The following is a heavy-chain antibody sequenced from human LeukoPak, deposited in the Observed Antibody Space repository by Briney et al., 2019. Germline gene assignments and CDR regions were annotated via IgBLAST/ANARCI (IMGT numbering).Heavy chain of an antibody. CDR2: IKQDGSEK. CDR1: GFTFSSYW. Sequence: GGSLRLSCAASGFTFSSYWMNWVRQAPGKGLEWVANIKQDGSEKNYVDFVKGRFTISRDNAKNSLDLQMNSLRAEGTAVYYCARARGDGYQWYFDLWGRGTLVTVSS. V-gene: IGHV3-7*01. J-gene: IGHJ2*01. CDR3: ARARGDGYQWYFDL. D-gene: IGHD5-24*01.